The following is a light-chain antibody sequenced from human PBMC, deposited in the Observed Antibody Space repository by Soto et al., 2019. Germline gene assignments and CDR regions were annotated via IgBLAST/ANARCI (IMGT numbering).Light chain of an antibody. CDR1: QSINKNY. J-gene: IGKJ3*01. CDR2: GIS. Sequence: EIVLTQSPGTLSLSPGARATLSCRASQSINKNYFAWYQQKPGQGPRLLIYGISSRATGIPDRFSGSGSGTDLTITISRLEPEDGEVYYCQQYGTSPFTFGPGTKVDIK. CDR3: QQYGTSPFT. V-gene: IGKV3-20*01.